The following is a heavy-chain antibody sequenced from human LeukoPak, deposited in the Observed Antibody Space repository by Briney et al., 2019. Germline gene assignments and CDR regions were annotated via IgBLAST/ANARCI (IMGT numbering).Heavy chain of an antibody. D-gene: IGHD3-10*01. J-gene: IGHJ6*03. CDR3: ASVRRGFGESSKYYAYYYMGV. Sequence: SETLSLTCAVYGGSFSGYYWSWIRQPPGKGLEWIGEINHSGSTNYNPSLKSRVTISVDTSKNQFSLKLSSVTAADTAVYYCASVRRGFGESSKYYAYYYMGVWGKGTTVTISS. CDR1: GGSFSGYY. CDR2: INHSGST. V-gene: IGHV4-34*01.